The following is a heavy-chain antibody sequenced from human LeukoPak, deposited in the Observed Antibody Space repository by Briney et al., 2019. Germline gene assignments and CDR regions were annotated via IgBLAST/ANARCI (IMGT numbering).Heavy chain of an antibody. Sequence: GGSLRLSCTASGFTFGDSAMSWVRQAPGKGLEWVSYISSSGSTIYYADSVKGRFTISRDNAKNSLYLQMNSLRAEDTAVYYCARFWNYPNWFDPWGQGTLVTVSS. CDR2: ISSSGSTI. CDR3: ARFWNYPNWFDP. J-gene: IGHJ5*02. V-gene: IGHV3-11*04. CDR1: GFTFGDSA. D-gene: IGHD1-7*01.